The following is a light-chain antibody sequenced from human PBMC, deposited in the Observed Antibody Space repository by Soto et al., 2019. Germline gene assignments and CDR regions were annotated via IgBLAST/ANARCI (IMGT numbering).Light chain of an antibody. CDR3: QHYNDWPPAFT. J-gene: IGKJ3*01. V-gene: IGKV3-15*01. Sequence: EILMTQSPATLSVSPGERATLSCRASQSLSRNLAWYQQKPGQAPRLLIYGASTRASGVPARFSGSGSGTEFTLTISSLQSEDFALYHCQHYNDWPPAFTFGPGTKVDL. CDR1: QSLSRN. CDR2: GAS.